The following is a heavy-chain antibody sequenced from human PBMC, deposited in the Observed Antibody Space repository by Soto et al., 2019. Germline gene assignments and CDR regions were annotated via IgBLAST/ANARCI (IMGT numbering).Heavy chain of an antibody. CDR1: GGSFSSYG. CDR3: ACHSYSTPLEYYYYGMDV. Sequence: EASGKVSGKASGGSFSSYGISWVRQAPGQGLEWMGGIIPIFGTANYAQKFQGRVTITADESTSTAYMELSSLRSEDTAVYYCACHSYSTPLEYYYYGMDVWGQGTTVTVSS. V-gene: IGHV1-69*13. J-gene: IGHJ6*02. CDR2: IIPIFGTA. D-gene: IGHD4-4*01.